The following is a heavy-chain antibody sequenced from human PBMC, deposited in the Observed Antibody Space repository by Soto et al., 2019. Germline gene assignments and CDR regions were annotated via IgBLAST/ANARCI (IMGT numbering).Heavy chain of an antibody. D-gene: IGHD1-20*01. CDR1: GYTFTGYY. Sequence: GASVKVSCKASGYTFTGYYMHWVRQAPGQGLEWMGWINPNSGGTNYAQKFQGWVTMTRDTSISTAYMELSGLRSDDTAVYYCARDLGITGTTPYYYVMDVWGQGTTVTVSS. CDR3: ARDLGITGTTPYYYVMDV. V-gene: IGHV1-2*04. J-gene: IGHJ6*02. CDR2: INPNSGGT.